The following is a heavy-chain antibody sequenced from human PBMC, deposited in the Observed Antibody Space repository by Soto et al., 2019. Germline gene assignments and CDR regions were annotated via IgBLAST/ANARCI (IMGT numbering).Heavy chain of an antibody. CDR1: GYDFTSFW. CDR2: FFPADSET. Sequence: PVESLKISCKGSGYDFTSFWIGWVRQMPGKGLELMGIFFPADSETRYSPPFQGQVTVSADKSINTAYLQWSSLKASDTAIYYCVRRRGDGVLDHSGQGTRVTAPQ. V-gene: IGHV5-51*01. CDR3: VRRRGDGVLDH. J-gene: IGHJ4*02. D-gene: IGHD3-10*01.